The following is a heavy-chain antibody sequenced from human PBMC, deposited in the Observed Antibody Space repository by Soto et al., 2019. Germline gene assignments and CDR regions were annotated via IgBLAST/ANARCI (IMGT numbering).Heavy chain of an antibody. Sequence: EVQLLESGGGLVQPGGSLRLSCAASGFTFSRYAMSWVRQAPGKGLEWVSAISGSGGSTYYADSVKGRFTISRDNSKNTLYLQRNSLRAEDTAVYYCAKIVGGLPYYFDYWGQGTLVTVSS. CDR2: ISGSGGST. V-gene: IGHV3-23*01. J-gene: IGHJ4*02. CDR3: AKIVGGLPYYFDY. D-gene: IGHD2-21*01. CDR1: GFTFSRYA.